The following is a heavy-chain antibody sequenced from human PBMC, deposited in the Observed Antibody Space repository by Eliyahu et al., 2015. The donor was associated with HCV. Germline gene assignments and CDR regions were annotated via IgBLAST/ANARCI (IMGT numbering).Heavy chain of an antibody. CDR1: GGSMSTYY. J-gene: IGHJ5*02. D-gene: IGHD2-15*01. V-gene: IGHV4-59*08. Sequence: QVQLQESGPGLVKPSETLSLTCTVSGGSMSTYYWSWIRQPPGKGLEWIGYVPYSGSTHYNPPLKSRVTISQDKSKKQFSLKVTSVTAADTAVYYCAKQDSYCSGASCFLNWFDPWGQGILVTVSS. CDR2: VPYSGST. CDR3: AKQDSYCSGASCFLNWFDP.